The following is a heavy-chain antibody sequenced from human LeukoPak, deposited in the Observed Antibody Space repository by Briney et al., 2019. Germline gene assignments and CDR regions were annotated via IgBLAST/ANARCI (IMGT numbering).Heavy chain of an antibody. Sequence: SETLSLTCGVSGYSISNSNWWGWIRQPPGKGLEWIGYIDYGGSTNYNPSLKSRATVSVDTSRNQFSLKLSSVTALDTAIYYCARFNSTYYYYDYWGQGTLVTVSS. CDR3: ARFNSTYYYYDY. D-gene: IGHD2/OR15-2a*01. J-gene: IGHJ4*02. CDR1: GYSISNSNW. CDR2: IDYGGST. V-gene: IGHV4-28*06.